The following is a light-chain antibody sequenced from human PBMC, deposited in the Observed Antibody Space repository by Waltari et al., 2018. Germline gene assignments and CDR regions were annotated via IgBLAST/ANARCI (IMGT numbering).Light chain of an antibody. Sequence: QSALTQPASVSGSPGQSITIPCTGTSRAVGGYNYVSWYQQHPGKAPKLMIYEVSNRPSGVSNRFSGSKSGNTASLTISGLQAEDEADYYCSSYTSSSTLVFGTGTKVTVL. J-gene: IGLJ1*01. CDR2: EVS. CDR1: SRAVGGYNY. CDR3: SSYTSSSTLV. V-gene: IGLV2-14*01.